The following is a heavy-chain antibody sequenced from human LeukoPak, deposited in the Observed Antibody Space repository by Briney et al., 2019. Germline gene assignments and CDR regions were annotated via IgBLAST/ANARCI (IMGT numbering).Heavy chain of an antibody. Sequence: PGGSLRLSCAASGFTFRNYGMHWIRQAPGKGLEWVGRIKSKADGETIDYAAPVKGRFTFSRDDSKNMLYLQMNSLKSEDTAVYYCSTLTSRGLSDSWGQGTLVTVSS. V-gene: IGHV3-15*07. D-gene: IGHD1-20*01. CDR2: IKSKADGETI. CDR3: STLTSRGLSDS. CDR1: GFTFRNYG. J-gene: IGHJ4*02.